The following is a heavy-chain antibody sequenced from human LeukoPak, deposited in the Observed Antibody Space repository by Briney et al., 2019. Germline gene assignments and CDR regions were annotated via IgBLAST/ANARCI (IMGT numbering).Heavy chain of an antibody. Sequence: PSETLSLTCTVSGGPISSYYWSWIRQPPGKGLEWIGYIYYSGSTNYNPSLKSRVTISVDTSKNQFSLKLSSVTAADTAVYYCARWSTAFDYWGQGTLVTVSS. V-gene: IGHV4-59*01. D-gene: IGHD3-3*01. J-gene: IGHJ4*02. CDR1: GGPISSYY. CDR2: IYYSGST. CDR3: ARWSTAFDY.